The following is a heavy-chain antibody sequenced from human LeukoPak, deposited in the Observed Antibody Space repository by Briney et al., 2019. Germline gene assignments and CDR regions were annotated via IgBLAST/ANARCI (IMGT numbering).Heavy chain of an antibody. Sequence: PSETLSLTCSVSGGSISGSSYYWGWIRQPPGTGLEWIGNIYYRGSTYYNPSLKSRVIMSIDTPKNQFSLKVNSVTATDTAVYYCAKTVWSRLAAGLDSWGQGTLVTVSS. CDR2: IYYRGST. V-gene: IGHV4-39*01. CDR1: GGSISGSSYY. J-gene: IGHJ4*02. CDR3: AKTVWSRLAAGLDS. D-gene: IGHD2-21*02.